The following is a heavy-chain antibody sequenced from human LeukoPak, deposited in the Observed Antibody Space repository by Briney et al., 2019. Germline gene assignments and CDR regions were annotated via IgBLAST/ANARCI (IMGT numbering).Heavy chain of an antibody. CDR3: ARARWQLVPYFDS. J-gene: IGHJ4*02. Sequence: ASVKVSCKASGYTFTDYCMHWVRQAPGQGLEWMGWINPNGGGTNFAQRFQGRVAMTRDTSISTAYLELGSLRSDDTAVYFCARARWQLVPYFDSWGQGTLVTVSS. V-gene: IGHV1-2*02. CDR1: GYTFTDYC. D-gene: IGHD6-6*01. CDR2: INPNGGGT.